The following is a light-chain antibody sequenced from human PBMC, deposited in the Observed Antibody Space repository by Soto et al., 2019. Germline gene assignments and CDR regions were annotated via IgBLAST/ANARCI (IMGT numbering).Light chain of an antibody. CDR3: QQLNSYPIT. J-gene: IGKJ5*01. CDR2: DAS. Sequence: DIQMTQSPSTLSASVGDRVTITCRASKNINTWVAWYQQKPGKAPKLLIYDASSLESGVPSRVSGSGSGTEFTLTISSLQPEDFATYYCQQLNSYPITFGQGTRLEIK. V-gene: IGKV1-5*01. CDR1: KNINTW.